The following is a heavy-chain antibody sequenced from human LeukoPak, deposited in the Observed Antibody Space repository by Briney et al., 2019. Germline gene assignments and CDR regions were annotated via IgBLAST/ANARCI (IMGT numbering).Heavy chain of an antibody. CDR2: INPNSGGT. D-gene: IGHD3-22*01. V-gene: IGHV1-2*02. J-gene: IGHJ6*02. CDR3: ARVVVRRGYYYYYGMDV. Sequence: ASVKVSCKASGYTFTGYYMHWARQAPGQGLEWMGWINPNSGGTNYALKFQGRVTMTRDTSISTAYMELSRLRSDDTAVYYCARVVVRRGYYYYYGMDVWGQGTTVTVSS. CDR1: GYTFTGYY.